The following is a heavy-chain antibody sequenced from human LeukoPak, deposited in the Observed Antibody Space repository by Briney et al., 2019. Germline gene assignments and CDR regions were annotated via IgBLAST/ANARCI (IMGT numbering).Heavy chain of an antibody. CDR1: GFTVSSNY. J-gene: IGHJ6*02. Sequence: GGSLRLSCAASGFTVSSNYINWVRQAPGKGLEWVSVIYSGGRTYYADSVRGRFTISRHNSKNTLYLQMNSLRAEDTAVYYCAGIHLGFYYYAMDVWGQGTTVTVSS. CDR3: AGIHLGFYYYAMDV. CDR2: IYSGGRT. V-gene: IGHV3-53*04. D-gene: IGHD3-16*01.